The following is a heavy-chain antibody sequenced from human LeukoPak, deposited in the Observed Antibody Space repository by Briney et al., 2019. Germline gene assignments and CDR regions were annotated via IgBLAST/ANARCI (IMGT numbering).Heavy chain of an antibody. CDR3: ASLTTADAFDI. J-gene: IGHJ3*02. D-gene: IGHD3-22*01. V-gene: IGHV4-59*01. CDR2: IYDSGST. Sequence: SETLSLTCTVSGDSISSYYWSWIRQPPGKGLEWIGYIYDSGSTNYNPSLKSRVTISVDTSKNQFSLKLSSVTAADTAVFYCASLTTADAFDIWGQGTMVTVSS. CDR1: GDSISSYY.